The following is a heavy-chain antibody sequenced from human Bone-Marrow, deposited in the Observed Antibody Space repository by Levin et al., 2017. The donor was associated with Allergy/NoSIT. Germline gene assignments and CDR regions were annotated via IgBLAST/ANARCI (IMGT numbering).Heavy chain of an antibody. J-gene: IGHJ3*02. V-gene: IGHV4-59*01. CDR3: ARDVRTVAGYDAFDI. CDR2: IHYSGST. D-gene: IGHD6-19*01. CDR1: GGSISSYY. Sequence: SETLSLTCTVSGGSISSYYWSWIRQPPGKGLECIGYIHYSGSTNYNPSLKSRVTISVDTSKNQFSLKLSSVTAADTAVYYCARDVRTVAGYDAFDIWGQGTMVTVSS.